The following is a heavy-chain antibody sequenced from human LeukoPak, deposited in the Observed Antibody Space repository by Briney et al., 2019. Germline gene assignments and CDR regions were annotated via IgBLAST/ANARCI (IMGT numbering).Heavy chain of an antibody. CDR2: ISSSSNYI. V-gene: IGHV3-21*01. CDR3: ARSGIKMVRGVIIKSPYHMDV. J-gene: IGHJ6*03. D-gene: IGHD3-10*01. Sequence: GGSLRLSCAASGFTFSSYWMSWARQAPGKGLEWVSSISSSSNYIYYVDSVKGRFTISRDDAKNSLSLQMNSLRAEDTAVYYCARSGIKMVRGVIIKSPYHMDVWGKGTTVTVSS. CDR1: GFTFSSYW.